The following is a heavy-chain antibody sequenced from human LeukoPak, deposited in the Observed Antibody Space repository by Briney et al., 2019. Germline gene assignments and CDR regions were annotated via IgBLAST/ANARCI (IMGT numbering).Heavy chain of an antibody. V-gene: IGHV3-7*01. D-gene: IGHD1-14*01. J-gene: IGHJ3*02. Sequence: GRSLRLSCAASGFTFSSYWMSWVRQAPGKGLEWVANIKQDGSEKYYVDSVKGRFTISRDNAKNSLYLQMNSLRAEDTAVYYCARDGTGDAFDIWGQGTMVTVSS. CDR2: IKQDGSEK. CDR1: GFTFSSYW. CDR3: ARDGTGDAFDI.